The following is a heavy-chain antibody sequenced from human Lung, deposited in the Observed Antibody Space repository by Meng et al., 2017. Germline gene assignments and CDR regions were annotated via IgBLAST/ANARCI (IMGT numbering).Heavy chain of an antibody. J-gene: IGHJ4*02. V-gene: IGHV3-23*04. CDR1: GVSFRSLA. Sequence: VAVVGLGGGLLPPGGSLNLSCHASGVSFRSLAKSLVRQGPGKGLEWFLAFRRGGLTTYYAASVKGRFAISRHNSKNTLYLQMNSLRAEDTALYYCAKYSYGLGDYLDYWGQGALVTVSS. CDR2: FRRGGLTT. CDR3: AKYSYGLGDYLDY. D-gene: IGHD3-10*01.